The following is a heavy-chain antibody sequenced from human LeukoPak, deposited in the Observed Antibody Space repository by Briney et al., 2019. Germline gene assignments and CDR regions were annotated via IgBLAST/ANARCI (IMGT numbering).Heavy chain of an antibody. CDR3: ARSGYDSANLLYYYYYGMDV. V-gene: IGHV1-69*04. J-gene: IGHJ6*02. CDR1: GGTFSSYA. D-gene: IGHD5-12*01. Sequence: SVTLSCKASGGTFSSYAISWVRQAPGQGLEWMGRIIPIVGITNYAQKFQGRVTITADKSTSTAYMELSSLRSEDTAVNYCARSGYDSANLLYYYYYGMDVWGQGNTVTVSS. CDR2: IIPIVGIT.